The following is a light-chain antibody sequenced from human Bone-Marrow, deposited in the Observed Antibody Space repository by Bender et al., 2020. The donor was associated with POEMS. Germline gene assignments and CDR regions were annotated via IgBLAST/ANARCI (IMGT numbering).Light chain of an antibody. V-gene: IGLV2-23*01. Sequence: QSVLTQPASVSGSPGQSITISCTGTSSDIGSYKLVSWYQHHPGKAPKLLIFEGSKGPSGVSHRFSGSKSGNTASLTISGLQPEDEADYYCSSYANSGTWVFGGGTKLTVL. CDR3: SSYANSGTWV. CDR1: SSDIGSYKL. CDR2: EGS. J-gene: IGLJ2*01.